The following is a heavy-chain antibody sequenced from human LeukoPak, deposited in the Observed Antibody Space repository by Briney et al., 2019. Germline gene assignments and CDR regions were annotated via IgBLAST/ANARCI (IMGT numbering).Heavy chain of an antibody. V-gene: IGHV1-69*04. CDR1: GGTFSSYA. CDR3: ARDFLADGMDV. CDR2: IIPILGIA. J-gene: IGHJ6*02. Sequence: GASVKVSCKASGGTFSSYAISWVRQAPGQGLEWMGRIIPILGIANYAQKFQGRVTITADKSTSTAYMELSSLRSEDTAVYYCARDFLADGMDVWGQGTTVTVSS.